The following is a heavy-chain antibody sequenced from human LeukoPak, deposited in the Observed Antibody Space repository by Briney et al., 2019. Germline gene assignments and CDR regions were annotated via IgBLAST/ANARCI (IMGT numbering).Heavy chain of an antibody. D-gene: IGHD2-2*01. CDR3: AAAGPQPPTGLPAAKDSYYFDY. J-gene: IGHJ4*02. Sequence: ASVKVSCKASGYTFTGYYMHWVRQAPGQGLEWMGWINPNSGGTNYAQKFQGRVTMTRDTSISTAYMELSRLRSDDTAVYYCAAAGPQPPTGLPAAKDSYYFDYWGQGTLVTVSS. CDR2: INPNSGGT. V-gene: IGHV1-2*02. CDR1: GYTFTGYY.